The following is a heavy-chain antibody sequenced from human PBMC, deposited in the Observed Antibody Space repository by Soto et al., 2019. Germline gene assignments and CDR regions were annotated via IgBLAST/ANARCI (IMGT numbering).Heavy chain of an antibody. CDR3: ARDGGGSWKDCYYGMDV. Sequence: SETLSLTCTVSGGSVSSGSYYWSWIRQPPGKGLEWIGYIYYSGSTNYNPSLKSRVTISVDTSKNQFSLKLSSVTAADTAVYYCARDGGGSWKDCYYGMDVWGQGTTVTVSS. D-gene: IGHD2-15*01. CDR2: IYYSGST. V-gene: IGHV4-61*01. J-gene: IGHJ6*02. CDR1: GGSVSSGSYY.